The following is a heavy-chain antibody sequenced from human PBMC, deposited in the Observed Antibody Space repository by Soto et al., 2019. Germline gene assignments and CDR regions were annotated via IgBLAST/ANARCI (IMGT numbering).Heavy chain of an antibody. CDR1: GYTFTSYG. D-gene: IGHD3-3*01. CDR3: ARASPFTIFGVVIQTPFDY. V-gene: IGHV1-18*01. CDR2: ISAYNGNT. J-gene: IGHJ4*02. Sequence: ASVKVSCKASGYTFTSYGISWLRQAPGQGLEWMGWISAYNGNTNYAQKLQGRVTMTTDTSTSTAYMELRSLRSDDTAVYYCARASPFTIFGVVIQTPFDYWGQGTLVTVSS.